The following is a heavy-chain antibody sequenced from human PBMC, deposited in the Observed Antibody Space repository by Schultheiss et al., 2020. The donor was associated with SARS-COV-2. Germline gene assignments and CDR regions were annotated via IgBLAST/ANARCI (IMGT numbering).Heavy chain of an antibody. CDR1: DGSISSYY. V-gene: IGHV4-59*01. Sequence: SETLSLTCTVSDGSISSYYWSWIRQPPGKGLEWIGYIYYSGSTNYNPSLKSRVTISVDTSKNQFSLKLSSVTAADTAVYYCARVLAYCTNGVCYQSWYFDLWGRGTLVTVSS. D-gene: IGHD2-8*01. CDR3: ARVLAYCTNGVCYQSWYFDL. J-gene: IGHJ2*01. CDR2: IYYSGST.